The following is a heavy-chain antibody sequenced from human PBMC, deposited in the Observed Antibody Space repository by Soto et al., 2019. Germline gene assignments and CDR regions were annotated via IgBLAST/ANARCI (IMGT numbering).Heavy chain of an antibody. V-gene: IGHV3-15*01. CDR1: GFTFSNAW. CDR2: IKSKTDGGTT. J-gene: IGHJ6*02. CDR3: TTDSIYGDYDTTGDYYYGMDV. D-gene: IGHD4-17*01. Sequence: GGSLRLSCAASGFTFSNAWMSWVRQAPGKGLEWVGRIKSKTDGGTTDYAAPVKGRFTISRDDSKNTLYLQMNSLKTEGTAVYYCTTDSIYGDYDTTGDYYYGMDVWGQGTTVTVSS.